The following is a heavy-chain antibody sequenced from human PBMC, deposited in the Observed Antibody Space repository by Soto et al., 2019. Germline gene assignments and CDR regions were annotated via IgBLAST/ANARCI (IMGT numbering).Heavy chain of an antibody. J-gene: IGHJ6*02. D-gene: IGHD5-12*01. CDR3: ARADSGYAHGYYYYGMDV. Sequence: EVQLVESGGGLVQPGGSLRLSCAASGFTFSSYSMNWVRQAPGKGLEWVSYISSSSSTIYYADSVKGRFTISRDHAKNSLYLHMISLRAEDTAVYYCARADSGYAHGYYYYGMDVWGQGTTVTVSS. V-gene: IGHV3-48*01. CDR1: GFTFSSYS. CDR2: ISSSSSTI.